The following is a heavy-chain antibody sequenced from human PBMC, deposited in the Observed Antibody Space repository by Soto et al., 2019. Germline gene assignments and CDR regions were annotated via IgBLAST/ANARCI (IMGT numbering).Heavy chain of an antibody. V-gene: IGHV4-59*08. J-gene: IGHJ4*02. D-gene: IGHD3-16*01. CDR1: GASISRDH. CDR2: EYSGST. CDR3: ATYTRAGGGRGY. Sequence: QVQLQESGPGLVKPSETLSLTCTVSGASISRDHWNWIRQPPGKGLEWIGEYSGSTNYNPSLKSRVTTSVDTSKQQFSFKLSSVTAAGPAVYFCATYTRAGGGRGYWGQGTLVTVSS.